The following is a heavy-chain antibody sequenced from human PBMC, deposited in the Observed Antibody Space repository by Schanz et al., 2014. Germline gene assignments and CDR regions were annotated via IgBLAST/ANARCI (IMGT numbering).Heavy chain of an antibody. Sequence: VQLVESGGGLAQPGGSLRLSCAASGITFSGYSMNWVRQAPGKGLEWVSGLSASGGHTYYADSVKGRFTISRDNSKNTVYLEMNNVRVDDTAVYYCAKGVGGGLLLGSTFDNWGQGTLVTVSS. J-gene: IGHJ4*02. V-gene: IGHV3-23*04. CDR2: LSASGGHT. CDR1: GITFSGYS. CDR3: AKGVGGGLLLGSTFDN. D-gene: IGHD3-16*01.